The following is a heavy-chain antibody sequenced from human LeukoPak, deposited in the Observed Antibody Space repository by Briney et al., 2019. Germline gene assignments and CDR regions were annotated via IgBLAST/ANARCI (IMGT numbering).Heavy chain of an antibody. V-gene: IGHV3-64*01. CDR2: ISSNGGST. Sequence: PGGSLRLSCAASGFTFSSYAMHWVRQAPGKGLEYVSAISSNGGSTYYANSVKGRFTISRDNSKNTLYLQMGSLRAEDMAVYYCARNVAGELYGDYYPDAFDIWGQGTMVTVSS. CDR3: ARNVAGELYGDYYPDAFDI. CDR1: GFTFSSYA. D-gene: IGHD4-17*01. J-gene: IGHJ3*02.